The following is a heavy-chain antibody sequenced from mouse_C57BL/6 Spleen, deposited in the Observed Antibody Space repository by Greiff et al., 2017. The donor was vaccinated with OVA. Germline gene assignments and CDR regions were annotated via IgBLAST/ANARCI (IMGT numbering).Heavy chain of an antibody. D-gene: IGHD1-1*01. CDR2: IDPSDSYT. CDR1: GYTFTSYW. V-gene: IGHV1-50*01. CDR3: ARPGSSYSYFDV. J-gene: IGHJ1*03. Sequence: QVQLQQPGAELVKPGASVKLSCKASGYTFTSYWMQWVKQRPGQGLEWIGEIDPSDSYTNYNQKFKGKATLTVDTSSSTAYMQLSSLTSEDSAVYYCARPGSSYSYFDVWGTGTTVTVSS.